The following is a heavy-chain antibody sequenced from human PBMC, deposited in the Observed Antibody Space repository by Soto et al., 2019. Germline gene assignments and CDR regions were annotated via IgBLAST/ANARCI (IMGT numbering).Heavy chain of an antibody. J-gene: IGHJ5*02. CDR1: GGSISSGGYY. CDR2: IYYSGST. D-gene: IGHD3-10*01. CDR3: AREYYGSGFNWFDP. V-gene: IGHV4-31*03. Sequence: QVQLQESGPGLVKPSQTLSLTCTVSGGSISSGGYYWSWIRQHPGKSLEWIGYIYYSGSTYYNPSLKSRVTISVDTSKNQFALKLSSVTAADTAVYYCAREYYGSGFNWFDPWGQGTLVTVSS.